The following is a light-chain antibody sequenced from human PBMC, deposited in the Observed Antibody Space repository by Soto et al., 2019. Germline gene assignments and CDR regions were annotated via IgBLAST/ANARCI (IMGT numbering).Light chain of an antibody. CDR3: QQYNNCPLT. CDR1: QSVDND. Sequence: EIVMTQSPAHLSLSPGDRATLSCRASQSVDNDLAWYQQKPGQPPRLLIYDASTRATGIPARFSGSQSGTEFTLTISSLLSEDFAVYFCQQYNNCPLTFGGGTKVETK. J-gene: IGKJ4*01. CDR2: DAS. V-gene: IGKV3D-15*01.